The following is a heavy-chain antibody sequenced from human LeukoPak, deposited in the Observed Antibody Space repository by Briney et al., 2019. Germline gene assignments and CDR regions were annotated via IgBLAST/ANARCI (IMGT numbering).Heavy chain of an antibody. CDR1: GGSFSGYY. Sequence: PSGTLSLTCAVYGGSFSGYYWSWIRQPPGKGLEWIGEINHSGSTNYNPSLKSRVTISVDTSKNQFSLKLSSVTAADTAVYYCARSRFSGGPFRPAPPYLDYWGQGTLVTVSS. CDR3: ARSRFSGGPFRPAPPYLDY. CDR2: INHSGST. J-gene: IGHJ4*02. V-gene: IGHV4-34*01. D-gene: IGHD3-10*01.